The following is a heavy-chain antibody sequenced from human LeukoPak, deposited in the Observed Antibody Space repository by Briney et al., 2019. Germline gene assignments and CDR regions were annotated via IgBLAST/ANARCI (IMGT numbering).Heavy chain of an antibody. CDR3: GKDPHYYGSGSNTDY. V-gene: IGHV3-23*01. J-gene: IGHJ4*02. CDR2: ISGSGGST. CDR1: GFTFSSYA. D-gene: IGHD3-10*01. Sequence: PAGSLRLSCAASGFTFSSYAMSWVRQAPGKGLEWVSAISGSGGSTYYADSVKGRFTISRDNSKNTLYLQMNSLRAEDTAVYYCGKDPHYYGSGSNTDYLGQGTLATVSS.